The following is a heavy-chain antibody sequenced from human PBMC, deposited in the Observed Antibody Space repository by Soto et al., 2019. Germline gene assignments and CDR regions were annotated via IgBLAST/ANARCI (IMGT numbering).Heavy chain of an antibody. CDR2: IDPSDSYT. D-gene: IGHD6-6*01. V-gene: IGHV5-10-1*03. CDR3: AREGELLVGRFDC. Sequence: EVQLVQSGAEVKKPGESLRISCKGSGNNFTTYWISWVRQMPGKGLEWMGRIDPSDSYTNYSPSFRGHVTISADESITTAYLQWSSLTASDTAMYYCAREGELLVGRFDCWGQGTLVTVSS. CDR1: GNNFTTYW. J-gene: IGHJ4*02.